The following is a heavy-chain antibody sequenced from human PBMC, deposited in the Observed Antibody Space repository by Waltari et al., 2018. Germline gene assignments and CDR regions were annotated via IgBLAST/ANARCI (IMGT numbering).Heavy chain of an antibody. CDR3: ARRYDSSGYYYHYYFDY. D-gene: IGHD3-22*01. CDR2: MNPNSGNT. CDR1: GSTFTSYD. V-gene: IGHV1-8*01. J-gene: IGHJ4*02. Sequence: QVQLVQSGAEVKKPGASVKVSCKASGSTFTSYDINWVRQATGQGLEWMGWMNPNSGNTGYAQKFQGRVTMTRNTSISTAYMELSSLRSEDTAVYYCARRYDSSGYYYHYYFDYWGQGTLVTVSS.